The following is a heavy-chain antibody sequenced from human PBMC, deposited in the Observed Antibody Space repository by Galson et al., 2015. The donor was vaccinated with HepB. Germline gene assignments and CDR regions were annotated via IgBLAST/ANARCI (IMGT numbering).Heavy chain of an antibody. Sequence: QSGAEVKKPGESLRISCKGSGYSFTSYWISWVRQMPGKGLEWMGRIDPSDSYTNYSPSFQGHVTISADKSISTAYLQWSSLKASDTAMYYCAGDLVIDYYYYGMDVWGQGTTVTVSS. CDR2: IDPSDSYT. V-gene: IGHV5-10-1*01. J-gene: IGHJ6*02. CDR3: AGDLVIDYYYYGMDV. D-gene: IGHD3-16*02. CDR1: GYSFTSYW.